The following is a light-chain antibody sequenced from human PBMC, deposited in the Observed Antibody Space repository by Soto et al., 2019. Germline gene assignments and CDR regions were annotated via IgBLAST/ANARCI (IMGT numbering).Light chain of an antibody. CDR1: QTVSSN. CDR3: QQYNNWPPLT. J-gene: IGKJ4*01. CDR2: DTS. Sequence: EIVMTQSPATLSVSPGERATLSCRASQTVSSNLAWYQQKPCQAPRLLIYDTSTRATGIPARFSGSGSGTEFTLTISSLQSEDFAVYYCQQYNNWPPLTFGGGTKVEIK. V-gene: IGKV3-15*01.